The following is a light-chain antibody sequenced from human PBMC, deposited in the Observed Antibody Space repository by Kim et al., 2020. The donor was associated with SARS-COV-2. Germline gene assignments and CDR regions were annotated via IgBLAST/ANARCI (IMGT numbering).Light chain of an antibody. Sequence: SVGDTVNITCRASQSISNYLSWYQYKQPTRAPKLLLYTASASYIGAPSRFSASRSGTHFTLTISNLQPEDFATYFCQQSYVSPPTFGRGTRLEIK. CDR1: QSISNY. J-gene: IGKJ5*01. CDR3: QQSYVSPPT. V-gene: IGKV1-39*01. CDR2: TAS.